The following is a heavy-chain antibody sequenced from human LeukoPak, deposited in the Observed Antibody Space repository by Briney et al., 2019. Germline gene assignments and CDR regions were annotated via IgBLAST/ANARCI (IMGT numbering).Heavy chain of an antibody. CDR2: INPNSGGT. CDR3: AREAGIAARGGNAFDI. CDR1: GYTFTGYY. V-gene: IGHV1-2*06. J-gene: IGHJ3*02. D-gene: IGHD6-6*01. Sequence: ASVKVSCKASGYTFTGYYMHWVRQAPGQGLEWMGRINPNSGGTNYAQKFQGRVTMTRDTSISTAYMELSRLRSDDTAVYYCAREAGIAARGGNAFDIWGQGTMVTVSS.